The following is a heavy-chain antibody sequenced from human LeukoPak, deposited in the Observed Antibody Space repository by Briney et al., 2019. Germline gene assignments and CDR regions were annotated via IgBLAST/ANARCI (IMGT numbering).Heavy chain of an antibody. CDR2: ISYDGSNK. CDR1: GFTFSSYG. J-gene: IGHJ4*02. CDR3: ARPDYREGLGY. D-gene: IGHD4-11*01. V-gene: IGHV3-30*03. Sequence: PGGPLRLSCAASGFTFSSYGMHWVRQAPGKGLEWVAVISYDGSNKYYADSVKGRFTISRDNSKNTLYLQMNSLRAEDTAVYYCARPDYREGLGYWGQGTLVTVSS.